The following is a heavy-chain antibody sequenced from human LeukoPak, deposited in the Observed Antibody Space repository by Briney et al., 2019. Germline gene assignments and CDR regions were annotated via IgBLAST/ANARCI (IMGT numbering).Heavy chain of an antibody. CDR3: AREMGIAVAGREYYFDY. CDR2: VSYLGNDK. V-gene: IGHV3-30-3*01. D-gene: IGHD6-19*01. CDR1: GFTFNKYA. Sequence: GRSLRLSCAASGFTFNKYAMHWVRQAPGKGLEWVAVVSYLGNDKFYADSVKGRFTISKDNSNNTVYLEINSLRSEDTAVYYCAREMGIAVAGREYYFDYWGQGTLVTVSS. J-gene: IGHJ4*02.